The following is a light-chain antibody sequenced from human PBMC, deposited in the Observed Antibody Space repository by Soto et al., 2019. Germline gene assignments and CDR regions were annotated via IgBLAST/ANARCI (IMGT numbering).Light chain of an antibody. V-gene: IGKV3-20*01. CDR3: QQYGTSRT. CDR2: GAS. J-gene: IGKJ1*01. Sequence: IVITQSPATLSVSPGQRATLSCRASQSVTNNYLAWYQQRPGLAPRLLIYGASTRTAGIPDRFTGSGSGTDFTLTISRLEPEDFAVYYCQQYGTSRTFGQGNKVDIK. CDR1: QSVTNNY.